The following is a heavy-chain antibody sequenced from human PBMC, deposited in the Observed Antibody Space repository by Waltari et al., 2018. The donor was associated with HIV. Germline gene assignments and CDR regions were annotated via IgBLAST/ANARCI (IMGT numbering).Heavy chain of an antibody. CDR2: IYHSGST. J-gene: IGHJ3*02. CDR1: GGPIRSSNW. Sequence: QVQLQESGPGLVKPSGTLSLTCAVSGGPIRSSNWWSWVRQPPGKGLEWIGEIYHSGSTNYNPSLKSRVTISVDKSKNQFSLKLSSVTAADTAVYYCASGLERDYDSSDDAFDIWGQGTMVTVSS. CDR3: ASGLERDYDSSDDAFDI. D-gene: IGHD3-22*01. V-gene: IGHV4-4*02.